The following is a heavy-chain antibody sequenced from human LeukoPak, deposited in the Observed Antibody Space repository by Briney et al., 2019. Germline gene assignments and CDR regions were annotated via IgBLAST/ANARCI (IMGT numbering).Heavy chain of an antibody. V-gene: IGHV3-23*01. CDR2: ISGSGGST. D-gene: IGHD6-19*01. Sequence: GGSLRLSCAASGFTFSSYAMSWVRQAPGKGLEWVSAISGSGGSTYYADSVKGRFTISRDNSKNTLYLQMNSLRGEDTAVYYCAKGLAVAGGEYWGQGALVTVSS. CDR3: AKGLAVAGGEY. J-gene: IGHJ4*02. CDR1: GFTFSSYA.